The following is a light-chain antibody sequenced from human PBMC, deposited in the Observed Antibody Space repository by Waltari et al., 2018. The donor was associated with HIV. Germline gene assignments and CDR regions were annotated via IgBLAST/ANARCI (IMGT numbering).Light chain of an antibody. V-gene: IGLV1-44*01. CDR2: SNN. J-gene: IGLJ1*01. Sequence: QPVLTQPPSASGTPGQRVTIPCSGSSSHIGSNTVNWYQQLPGAAPKLLIYSNNRRPSGVPDRFSGSKSGTSASLAISGLQSEDEADYYCAAWDDSLNGYVFGTGTKVTVL. CDR3: AAWDDSLNGYV. CDR1: SSHIGSNT.